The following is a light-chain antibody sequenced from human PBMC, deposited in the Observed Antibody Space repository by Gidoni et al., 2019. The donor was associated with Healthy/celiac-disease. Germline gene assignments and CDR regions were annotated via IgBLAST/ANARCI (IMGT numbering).Light chain of an antibody. J-gene: IGKJ2*01. CDR2: VAT. CDR3: QQSYSTPYT. Sequence: DIQMTQSPTPLFASVGDRLTITCRASQSINSHLNWYQQKAGKAPKLLVYVATSLQSGVPSRFSGSGSGTDYTLTISSLQPEDFATYYCQQSYSTPYTFGQGTKLDIK. V-gene: IGKV1-39*01. CDR1: QSINSH.